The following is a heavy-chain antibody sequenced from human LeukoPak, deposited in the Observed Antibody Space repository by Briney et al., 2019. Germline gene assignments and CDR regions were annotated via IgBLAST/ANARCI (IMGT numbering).Heavy chain of an antibody. Sequence: GGSLRLSCAASGFTFSSYGMHWVRQAPGKGLEWVAVIWYDGSNKYYADSVKGRFTISRDNSKNTLYLQMNSLRAEDTAVYYCARDLNRVAAAGTGVDYWGQGTLVTVSS. V-gene: IGHV3-33*01. J-gene: IGHJ4*02. D-gene: IGHD6-13*01. CDR2: IWYDGSNK. CDR1: GFTFSSYG. CDR3: ARDLNRVAAAGTGVDY.